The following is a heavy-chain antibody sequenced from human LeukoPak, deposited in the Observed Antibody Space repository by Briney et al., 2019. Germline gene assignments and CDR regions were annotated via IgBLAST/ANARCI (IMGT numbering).Heavy chain of an antibody. CDR2: IYTSGST. CDR1: GGSISSGSYY. Sequence: PSQTLSLTCTVSGGSISSGSYYWTCIRQPAGKGLEWIGRIYTSGSTNYNPSLKSPVTISLDTSKNQFSLKLSSVTAADTAVYYCARRDSAIGWYFDLWGRGTLVTVSS. CDR3: ARRDSAIGWYFDL. J-gene: IGHJ2*01. D-gene: IGHD3-16*01. V-gene: IGHV4-61*02.